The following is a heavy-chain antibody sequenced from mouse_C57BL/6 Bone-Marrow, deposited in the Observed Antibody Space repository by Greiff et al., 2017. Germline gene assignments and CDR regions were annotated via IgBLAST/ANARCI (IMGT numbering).Heavy chain of an antibody. J-gene: IGHJ3*01. CDR1: GFTFSDYG. Sequence: EVQLVESGGGLVKPGGSLKLSCAASGFTFSDYGMHWVRQAPEKGLEWVAYISSGSSTIYYADTVKGRFTISRDNAKNTLFLQMTSLRSEDTAMYYCARGNYWAYWGQGTLVTVSA. D-gene: IGHD2-1*01. V-gene: IGHV5-17*01. CDR3: ARGNYWAY. CDR2: ISSGSSTI.